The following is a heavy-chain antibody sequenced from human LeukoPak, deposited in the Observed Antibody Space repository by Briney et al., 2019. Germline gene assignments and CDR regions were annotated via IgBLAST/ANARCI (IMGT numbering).Heavy chain of an antibody. D-gene: IGHD6-19*01. CDR2: TYYMSKWYN. J-gene: IGHJ4*02. CDR3: ARDVGSSGLYTFDY. V-gene: IGHV6-1*01. Sequence: SQTLSVTCAISGDSVSSNNCAYNWIRQSPSRSLEWLVRTYYMSKWYNDYAVSMKGRITINPDTSKNQFSLQLNSVTPEDTAVYYCARDVGSSGLYTFDYWGQGTLGTVSS. CDR1: GDSVSSNNCA.